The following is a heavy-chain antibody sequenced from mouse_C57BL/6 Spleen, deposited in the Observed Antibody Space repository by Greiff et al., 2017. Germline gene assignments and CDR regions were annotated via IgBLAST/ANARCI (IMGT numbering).Heavy chain of an antibody. V-gene: IGHV1-59*01. Sequence: QVQLQQPGAELVRPGTSVKLSCKASGYTFTSYWMHWVKQRPGQGLEWIGVIDPSDSYTNYNHKFKGKATLTVDPSSSTAYMQLSSLTSEDSAVYYCARRDYDAMDYWGQGTSVTVSS. J-gene: IGHJ4*01. CDR2: IDPSDSYT. CDR1: GYTFTSYW. CDR3: ARRDYDAMDY.